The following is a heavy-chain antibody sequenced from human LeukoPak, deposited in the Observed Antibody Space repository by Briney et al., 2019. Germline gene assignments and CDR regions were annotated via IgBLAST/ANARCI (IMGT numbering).Heavy chain of an antibody. D-gene: IGHD5-18*01. CDR1: GFTFSSYG. CDR2: TSYDGTKN. Sequence: GGSLRLSCAAAGFTFSSYGMHWVRQAPGKGLDWVAFTSYDGTKNYYADSVKGRFTISRDNSKNTLFLQMNSLRPEDTAVYYCARLGEDSYGYQTDFDYWGQGTLVTVSS. V-gene: IGHV3-30*03. J-gene: IGHJ4*02. CDR3: ARLGEDSYGYQTDFDY.